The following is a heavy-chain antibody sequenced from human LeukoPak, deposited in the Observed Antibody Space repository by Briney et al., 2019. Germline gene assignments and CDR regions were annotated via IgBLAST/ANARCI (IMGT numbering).Heavy chain of an antibody. D-gene: IGHD6-13*01. J-gene: IGHJ4*02. CDR2: ISGSGGST. CDR1: GFTFSSYA. CDR3: AKDRSSSWYARDDY. Sequence: LPGGSLRLSCAASGFTFSSYAMSWVRQAPGKGLEWVSAISGSGGSTYNADSVRGRFTISRDNSKNTLYLQMNSLRAEDTAVYYCAKDRSSSWYARDDYWGQGTLVTVSS. V-gene: IGHV3-23*01.